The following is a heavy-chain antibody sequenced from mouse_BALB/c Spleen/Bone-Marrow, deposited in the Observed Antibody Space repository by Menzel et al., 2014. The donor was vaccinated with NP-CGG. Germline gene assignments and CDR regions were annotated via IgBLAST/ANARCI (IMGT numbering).Heavy chain of an antibody. CDR1: GFNIKDTY. V-gene: IGHV14-3*02. Sequence: EVQLQQSGAELVKPGASVKLSCTASGFNIKDTYMHWVKQRPEQGLEWIGRIDPANGNTKYDPKFQGKATITADTSSNTAYLQLSSMTSEDTAVYYCARWEYYAMDYWGQGTSVTVSS. CDR2: IDPANGNT. D-gene: IGHD4-1*01. CDR3: ARWEYYAMDY. J-gene: IGHJ4*01.